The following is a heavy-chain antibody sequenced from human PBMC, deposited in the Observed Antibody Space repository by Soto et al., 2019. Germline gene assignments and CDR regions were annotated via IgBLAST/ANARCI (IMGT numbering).Heavy chain of an antibody. CDR3: ARLVTTGGYYYYGMDV. V-gene: IGHV5-10-1*01. CDR1: GDSLTIYL. CDR2: IDPSDSYT. Sequence: VESLKIACKGAGDSLTIYLISWFRQMPWKGLEWMGRIDPSDSYTNYRPSFQGHVTISADKSISTAYLQWSSLKASDTAMYYCARLVTTGGYYYYGMDVWGQGTTVTVSS. D-gene: IGHD4-17*01. J-gene: IGHJ6*02.